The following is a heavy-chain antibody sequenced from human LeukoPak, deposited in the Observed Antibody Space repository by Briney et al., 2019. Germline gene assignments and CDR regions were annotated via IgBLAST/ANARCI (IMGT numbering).Heavy chain of an antibody. V-gene: IGHV3-74*03. CDR3: ARALRSPGDSGLDY. CDR2: INTDGRDS. D-gene: IGHD3-10*01. CDR1: GFTFSSNY. J-gene: IGHJ4*02. Sequence: GGSLRLSCADSGFTFSSNYMHWVRQAPGKGRVWVSRINTDGRDSTHEDFVKGRFTISRDNAKNTLYLEMNSLRAEDTAVYYCARALRSPGDSGLDYWGQGALVTVSS.